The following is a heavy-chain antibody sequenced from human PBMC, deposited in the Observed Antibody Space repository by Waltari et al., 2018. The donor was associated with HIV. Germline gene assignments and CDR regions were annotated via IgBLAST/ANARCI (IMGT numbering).Heavy chain of an antibody. CDR1: GYSISSGYY. V-gene: IGHV4-38-2*02. CDR2: IYHSGGT. Sequence: QVQLQESGPGLVKPSETLSLTCTVSGYSISSGYYWGWIRQPPGKGLEWIGSIYHSGGTYYNPALQSRVTISVDTSKNQFSLKLSSVTAADTAVYYCARQDYGDYPDYWGQGTLVTVSS. J-gene: IGHJ4*02. CDR3: ARQDYGDYPDY. D-gene: IGHD4-17*01.